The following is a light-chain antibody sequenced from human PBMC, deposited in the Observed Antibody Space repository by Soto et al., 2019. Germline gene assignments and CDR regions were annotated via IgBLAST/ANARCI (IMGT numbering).Light chain of an antibody. V-gene: IGKV3-11*01. CDR1: QNISSY. CDR3: QQYYSYPWT. Sequence: IVLTQSPATLSLSPGKRSTLSCRASQNISSYLIWYQQKPGQAPRLLIYDVSSLQSGVPSRFSGSGSGTDFTLTISSLQPEDFATYYCQQYYSYPWTFGQGTTVDIK. J-gene: IGKJ1*01. CDR2: DVS.